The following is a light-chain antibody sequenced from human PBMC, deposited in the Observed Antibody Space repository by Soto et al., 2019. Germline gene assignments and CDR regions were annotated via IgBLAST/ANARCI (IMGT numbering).Light chain of an antibody. Sequence: EIVLTQSPATLSLSPGERATLSCRASQSVSSSYLAWYQQKPGQAPRLLIYGASRRATGIPDRFSGSASGTDFTLTISRLEPEDFAVYFCQQYSDLPMTFGQGTRLEI. CDR3: QQYSDLPMT. J-gene: IGKJ5*01. CDR1: QSVSSSY. V-gene: IGKV3-20*01. CDR2: GAS.